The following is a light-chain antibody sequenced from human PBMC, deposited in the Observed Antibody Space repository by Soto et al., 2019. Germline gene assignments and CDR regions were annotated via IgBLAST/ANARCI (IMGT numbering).Light chain of an antibody. V-gene: IGKV1-39*01. CDR3: QQSYSTLWT. Sequence: DIPMTQSPSSLSASVGDRVTITCRASKSISSYLNWYQQKPGKAPKLLIYDASSLQSGVPSRFSGSGSGTDFTLTISSLQPEDFATYYCQQSYSTLWTFGQGTKVEIK. J-gene: IGKJ1*01. CDR2: DAS. CDR1: KSISSY.